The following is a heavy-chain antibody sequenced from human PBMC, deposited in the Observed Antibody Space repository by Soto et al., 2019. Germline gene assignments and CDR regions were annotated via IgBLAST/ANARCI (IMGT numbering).Heavy chain of an antibody. CDR3: NSYPDFWGGHTPL. J-gene: IGHJ4*02. CDR1: GFSITNTW. Sequence: EVQLVESGGGLVQPGGSLRLSCAASGFSITNTWMHWVRQAPGKGLEWVGRVKSKADGGTADYAAPVTGRFTVSRDYSNNTQYMQMNSLKMEDTAVYYCNSYPDFWGGHTPLWGQGTLVTVSS. V-gene: IGHV3-15*07. CDR2: VKSKADGGTA. D-gene: IGHD3-3*01.